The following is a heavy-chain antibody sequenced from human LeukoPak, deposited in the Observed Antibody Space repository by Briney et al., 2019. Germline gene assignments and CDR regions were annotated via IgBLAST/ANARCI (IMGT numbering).Heavy chain of an antibody. Sequence: GGSLRLSCAASGFTFSSYGMHWVRQAPGKGLEWVTVISYDGSNKYYADSVKGRFTISRDNSKNTLYLQMNSLRAEDTAVYFCAKGWYYYDSSGLRYFDYWGQGTLVTVSS. J-gene: IGHJ4*02. CDR2: ISYDGSNK. D-gene: IGHD3-22*01. V-gene: IGHV3-30*18. CDR3: AKGWYYYDSSGLRYFDY. CDR1: GFTFSSYG.